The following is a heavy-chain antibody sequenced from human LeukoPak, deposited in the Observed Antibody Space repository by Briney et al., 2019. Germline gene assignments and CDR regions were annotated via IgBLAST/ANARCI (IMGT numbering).Heavy chain of an antibody. CDR3: DNVTRWDLESLDY. V-gene: IGHV3-23*01. D-gene: IGHD1-26*01. J-gene: IGHJ4*02. Sequence: PGGSLRLSCVASGFSFNAYAMTWVRQAPGKGLEWVSSISSGAFDAYYADSAQGRFTISRDNSDNTLFLQMDSLRPEDSALYYCDNVTRWDLESLDYWGQGTPVTVSS. CDR2: ISSGAFDA. CDR1: GFSFNAYA.